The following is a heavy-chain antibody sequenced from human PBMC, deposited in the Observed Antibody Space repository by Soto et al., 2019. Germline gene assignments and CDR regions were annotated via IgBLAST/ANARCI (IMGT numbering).Heavy chain of an antibody. Sequence: SETLSLTCAVYGGSFSGYYWSWIRQPPGKGLEWIGEINHSGSTNYNPSIKSRINISVDTSKNQFSLKMSSVTAADTAVYYFASFLVVPAAISSPGGGWFDPWGQGTLVTVSS. CDR3: ASFLVVPAAISSPGGGWFDP. CDR2: INHSGST. D-gene: IGHD2-2*01. J-gene: IGHJ5*02. V-gene: IGHV4-34*01. CDR1: GGSFSGYY.